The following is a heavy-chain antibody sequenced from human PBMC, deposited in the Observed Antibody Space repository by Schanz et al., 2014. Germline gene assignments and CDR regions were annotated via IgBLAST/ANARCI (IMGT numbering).Heavy chain of an antibody. CDR1: GFNFSDYA. CDR3: AKDGPWGSGSYSADGGMDV. CDR2: ISGGGGTT. D-gene: IGHD3-10*01. V-gene: IGHV3-23*01. J-gene: IGHJ6*02. Sequence: EVHLLESGGGLVPPGGSLRLSCAASGFNFSDYAMCWVRQAPGKGLEWVSAISGGGGTTYYTDSVKGRFTISRDNSKSTHYLQMNSLRAEDTAVYYCAKDGPWGSGSYSADGGMDVWGQGTTVTVSS.